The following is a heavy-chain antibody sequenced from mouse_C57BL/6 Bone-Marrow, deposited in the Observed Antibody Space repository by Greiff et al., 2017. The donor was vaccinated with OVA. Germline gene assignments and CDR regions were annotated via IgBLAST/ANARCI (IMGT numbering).Heavy chain of an antibody. Sequence: QVQLQQSGAELVKPGASVKLSCKASGYTFTEYTIHWVKQRPGQGLEWIGWFYPGSGSIKYNEKFKDKATLTADKSSSTVYMELSRLTYEESAVYFCASYEDRLGRVWFAYWGQGALVTVSA. D-gene: IGHD1-1*01. V-gene: IGHV1-62-2*01. J-gene: IGHJ3*01. CDR2: FYPGSGSI. CDR3: ASYEDRLGRVWFAY. CDR1: GYTFTEYT.